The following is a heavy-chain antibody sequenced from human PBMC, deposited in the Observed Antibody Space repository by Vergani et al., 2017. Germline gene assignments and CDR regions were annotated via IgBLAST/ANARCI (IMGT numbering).Heavy chain of an antibody. CDR2: IYYSGST. CDR1: GGSISSYY. CDR3: ARRSQSRYETYYYYGMDV. V-gene: IGHV4-59*01. J-gene: IGHJ6*02. D-gene: IGHD5-12*01. Sequence: QVQLQESGPGLVKPSETLYLTCTVSGGSISSYYWSWIRQPPGKGLEWIGYIYYSGSTNYNPSLKSRVTISVDTSKNQFSLKLSSVTAADTAVYYCARRSQSRYETYYYYGMDVWGQGTTVTVSS.